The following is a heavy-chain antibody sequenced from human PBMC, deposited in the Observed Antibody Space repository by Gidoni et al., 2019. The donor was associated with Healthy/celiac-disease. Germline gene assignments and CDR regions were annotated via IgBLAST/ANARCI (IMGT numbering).Heavy chain of an antibody. CDR1: GGANRSGSDY. CDR3: ARSTLYYDILTGTGWFDP. CDR2: IYTSGST. V-gene: IGHV4-61*02. Sequence: QVQLQESGPGLGKPSQTLSRTCTGSGGANRSGSDYWSWIRQPAGKGLEWIGRIYTSGSTNYNPSLKSRVTISVDTSKNQFSLKLSSVTAADTAVYYCARSTLYYDILTGTGWFDPWGQGTLVTVSS. D-gene: IGHD3-9*01. J-gene: IGHJ5*02.